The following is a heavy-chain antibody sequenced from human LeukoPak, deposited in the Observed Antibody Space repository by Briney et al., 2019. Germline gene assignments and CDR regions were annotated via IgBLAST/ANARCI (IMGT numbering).Heavy chain of an antibody. CDR1: GGSISSSSYY. D-gene: IGHD2-8*01. CDR3: ARDRQVYAIFDY. CDR2: IYYSGST. J-gene: IGHJ4*02. V-gene: IGHV4-39*07. Sequence: SETLSLTCTVSGGSISSSSYYWGWIRQPPGKGLEWIGSIYYSGSTYYNPSLKSRVTISVDTSKNQFSLKLSSVTAADTAVYYCARDRQVYAIFDYWGQGTLVTVSS.